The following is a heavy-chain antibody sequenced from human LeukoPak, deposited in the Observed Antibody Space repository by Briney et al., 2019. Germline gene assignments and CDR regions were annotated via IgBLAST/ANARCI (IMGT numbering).Heavy chain of an antibody. V-gene: IGHV3-64*04. Sequence: PGGSLRLSCSASGFTFNNYAMHWVRQAPGKGLEYVSAITSNGRSTYYADSVKGRFTISRDNSKNTLYLQMNSLRAEDTAVYYCARDFSSGERFGSMGPYYYYGMDVWGQGTTVTVSS. CDR1: GFTFNNYA. J-gene: IGHJ6*02. CDR2: ITSNGRST. D-gene: IGHD3-10*01. CDR3: ARDFSSGERFGSMGPYYYYGMDV.